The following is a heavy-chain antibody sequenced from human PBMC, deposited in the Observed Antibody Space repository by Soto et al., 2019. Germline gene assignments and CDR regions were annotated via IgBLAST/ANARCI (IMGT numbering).Heavy chain of an antibody. D-gene: IGHD3-3*01. CDR1: GFSLTTSGVG. Sequence: QINLNESGPTQVKPRQTLKLTCTFSGFSLTTSGVGVGWIRQSPGQAPEWLALIYWDDDKRYSPSLKSRLTITKDTSKNQVVLTMADLDPADTATYYCAHRVLRTVFGLVTTTAIYFDFCGQGTPVAVSS. CDR2: IYWDDDK. CDR3: AHRVLRTVFGLVTTTAIYFDF. V-gene: IGHV2-5*02. J-gene: IGHJ4*02.